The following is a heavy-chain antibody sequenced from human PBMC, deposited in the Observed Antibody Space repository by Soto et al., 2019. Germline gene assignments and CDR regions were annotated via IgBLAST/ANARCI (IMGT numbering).Heavy chain of an antibody. D-gene: IGHD3-10*01. Sequence: SETLSLTCTVSGGSISSYYWSWIRQPPGKGLEWIGYIYYSGSTNYNPSLKSRVTISVDTSKNQSSLKLSSVTAADTAVYYCARGWFGDYNWFDPWGQGTLVTVS. CDR2: IYYSGST. CDR1: GGSISSYY. CDR3: ARGWFGDYNWFDP. J-gene: IGHJ5*02. V-gene: IGHV4-59*01.